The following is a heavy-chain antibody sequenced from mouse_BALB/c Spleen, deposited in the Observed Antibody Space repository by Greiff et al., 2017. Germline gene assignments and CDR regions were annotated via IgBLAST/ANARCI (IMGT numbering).Heavy chain of an antibody. CDR1: GFSLTDYG. CDR3: AKKGELGPGAMDY. J-gene: IGHJ4*01. CDR2: IWGGGST. V-gene: IGHV2-6-5*01. D-gene: IGHD4-1*01. Sequence: QVQLKQSGPGLVAPSQSLSITCTVSGFSLTDYGVSWIRQPPGKGLEWLGVIWGGGSTYYNSALKSRLSISKDNSKSQVFLKMNSLQTDDTAMYYCAKKGELGPGAMDYWGQGTSVTVSS.